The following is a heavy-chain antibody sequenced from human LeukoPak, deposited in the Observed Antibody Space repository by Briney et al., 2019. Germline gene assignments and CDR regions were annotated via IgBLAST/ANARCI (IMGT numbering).Heavy chain of an antibody. CDR2: ISSSSSYT. D-gene: IGHD3-16*01. V-gene: IGHV3-11*05. CDR1: GFTFSDYY. CDR3: ARERVLRV. J-gene: IGHJ4*02. Sequence: GGSLRLSCAASGFTFSDYYMTWIRQAPGKGLEWVTYISSSSSYTNYAASVRGRFTVSRDNAKNSLYLQMNSLRAEDTAVYYCARERVLRVWGQGTLVTVSS.